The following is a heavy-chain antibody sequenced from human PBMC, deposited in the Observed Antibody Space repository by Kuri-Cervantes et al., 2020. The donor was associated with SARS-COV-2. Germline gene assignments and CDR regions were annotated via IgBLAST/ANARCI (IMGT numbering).Heavy chain of an antibody. Sequence: GGSLRLSCAASGFTFSSYWMHWVRQAPGKGLVWVSRINSDGSSTSYADSVKGRFTISRDNAKNTLYLQMNSLRAEDTAVYYCAREGELGYFDYWGQGTLVTVSS. CDR3: AREGELGYFDY. D-gene: IGHD7-27*01. CDR2: INSDGSST. V-gene: IGHV3-74*01. J-gene: IGHJ4*02. CDR1: GFTFSSYW.